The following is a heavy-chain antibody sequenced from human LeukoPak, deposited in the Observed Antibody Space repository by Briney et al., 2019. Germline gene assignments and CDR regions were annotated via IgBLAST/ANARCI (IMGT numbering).Heavy chain of an antibody. Sequence: ASVKVSCTASGYTFTGYYMHWVRQAPGQGLEWMGWINPNSGGTNYAQKFQGRVTMTRDTSISTAYMELSRLRSDDTAVYYCASPLNYDSSGYFDYWSQGTLVTVSS. V-gene: IGHV1-2*02. J-gene: IGHJ4*02. CDR2: INPNSGGT. CDR3: ASPLNYDSSGYFDY. D-gene: IGHD3-22*01. CDR1: GYTFTGYY.